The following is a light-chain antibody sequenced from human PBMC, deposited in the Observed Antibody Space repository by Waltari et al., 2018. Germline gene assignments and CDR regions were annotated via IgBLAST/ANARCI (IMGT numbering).Light chain of an antibody. V-gene: IGLV5-45*03. J-gene: IGLJ2*01. CDR2: YRSDSDN. CDR1: SGINVDTYR. CDR3: MIWHSNAVV. Sequence: QAVLTQPSSLSASPGASTSLTCTLRSGINVDTYRIYWYQQKPGSPPQYLLRYRSDSDNHQDSRVPRRFSGSKDASANAGILLISGLQSEDEADYYCMIWHSNAVVFGGGTTLTVL.